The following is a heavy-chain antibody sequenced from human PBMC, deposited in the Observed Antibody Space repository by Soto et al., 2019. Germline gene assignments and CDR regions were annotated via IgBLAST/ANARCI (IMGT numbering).Heavy chain of an antibody. CDR3: ARDDSSSPDDY. CDR1: GGTFSSYE. CDR2: NIPIFGTA. V-gene: IGHV1-69*01. J-gene: IGHJ4*02. D-gene: IGHD6-6*01. Sequence: QVQLVQSGAEVTKPGSSVKVSCKASGGTFSSYEISGVRQAPGQGLEWMGGNIPIFGTANYAQKFQGRVKITEDESTSTAYMALSSLRSEDTAGYLWARDDSSSPDDYWGQGTLVTGSS.